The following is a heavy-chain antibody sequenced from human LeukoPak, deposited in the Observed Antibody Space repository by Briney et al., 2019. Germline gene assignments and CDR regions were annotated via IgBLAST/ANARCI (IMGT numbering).Heavy chain of an antibody. D-gene: IGHD3-10*01. CDR3: ARDYYGSDDAFDI. CDR1: GGSISSSSYY. J-gene: IGHJ3*02. V-gene: IGHV4-39*07. CDR2: IYYSGST. Sequence: SETLSLTCTVSGGSISSSSYYWGWIRQPPGKGLEWIGSIYYSGSTYYNPSLKSRVTISVDTSKNQFSLKLSSVTAADTAVYYCARDYYGSDDAFDIWGQGTMVTVSS.